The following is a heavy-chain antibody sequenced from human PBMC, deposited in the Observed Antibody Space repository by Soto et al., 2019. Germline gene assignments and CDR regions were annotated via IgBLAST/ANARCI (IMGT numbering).Heavy chain of an antibody. J-gene: IGHJ1*01. Sequence: GSLRLSCAASGFTFTNAWMSWVRQAPGKGLEWVGRIKSKTDGGTTDYAAPVKGRFTISRDDSKNTLYLQMNSLKTEDTAVYYCTTARGTYGAEYFQHWGQGTLVTVSS. D-gene: IGHD4-17*01. CDR2: IKSKTDGGTT. V-gene: IGHV3-15*01. CDR1: GFTFTNAW. CDR3: TTARGTYGAEYFQH.